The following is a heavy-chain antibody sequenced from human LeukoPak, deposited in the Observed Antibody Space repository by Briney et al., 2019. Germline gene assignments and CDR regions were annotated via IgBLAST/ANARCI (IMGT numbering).Heavy chain of an antibody. J-gene: IGHJ4*02. Sequence: ASVKVSCKASGGTFSSYAISWVRQAPGQGLEWMGGIIPIFGTANYAQKFQGRVTITADESTSTAYMELSSLRSEDTAVYYCVRETGYSYGQYYFDYWGQGTLVTVSS. V-gene: IGHV1-69*13. CDR2: IIPIFGTA. D-gene: IGHD5-18*01. CDR3: VRETGYSYGQYYFDY. CDR1: GGTFSSYA.